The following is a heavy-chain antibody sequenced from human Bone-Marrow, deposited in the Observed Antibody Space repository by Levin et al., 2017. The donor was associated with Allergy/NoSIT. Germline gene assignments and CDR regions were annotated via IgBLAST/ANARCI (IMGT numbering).Heavy chain of an antibody. Sequence: GGSLRLSCVASGFTFSSYWMNWVRQAPGKGLEWVANIKQDGSEKYYVDSVKGRFTISRDNAKNSLYLQMNSLRAEDTSVYYCAREEGYYCDSAEGAFDMWGQGTVVTVSS. J-gene: IGHJ3*02. CDR3: AREEGYYCDSAEGAFDM. D-gene: IGHD3-22*01. CDR1: GFTFSSYW. V-gene: IGHV3-7*01. CDR2: IKQDGSEK.